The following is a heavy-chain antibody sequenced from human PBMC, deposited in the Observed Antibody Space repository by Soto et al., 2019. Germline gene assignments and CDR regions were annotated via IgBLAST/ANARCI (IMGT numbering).Heavy chain of an antibody. CDR2: ISYDGSNK. CDR1: GFTFSSYG. D-gene: IGHD3-3*01. J-gene: IGHJ6*03. CDR3: AKEMGVTIFGVVTLYYYYYYYMDV. Sequence: GSLRLSCAASGFTFSSYGMHWVRQAPGKGLEWVAVISYDGSNKYYADSVKGRFTISRDNSKNTLYLQMNSLRAEDTAVYYCAKEMGVTIFGVVTLYYYYYYYMDVWGKGTTVTVSS. V-gene: IGHV3-30*18.